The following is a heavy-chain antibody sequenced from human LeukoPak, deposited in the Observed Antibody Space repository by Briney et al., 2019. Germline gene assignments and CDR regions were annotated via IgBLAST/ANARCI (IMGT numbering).Heavy chain of an antibody. Sequence: SETLSLTCTVSGGSISSYCWSWIRQPPGKGLEWIGYIYYTGSTSYNPSLKSRVTMSLDASKNQFSLELNSVTPADTAVYYCARGGNYWPQWWFDPWGRGTLVSVSS. CDR2: IYYTGST. V-gene: IGHV4-59*01. CDR1: GGSISSYC. J-gene: IGHJ5*02. D-gene: IGHD1-26*01. CDR3: ARGGNYWPQWWFDP.